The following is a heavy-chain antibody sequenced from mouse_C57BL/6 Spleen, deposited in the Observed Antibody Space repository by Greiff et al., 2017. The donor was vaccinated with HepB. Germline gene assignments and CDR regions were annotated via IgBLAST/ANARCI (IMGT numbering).Heavy chain of an antibody. J-gene: IGHJ3*01. CDR2: IDPSDSYT. Sequence: VQLQQSGAELVRPGTSVKLSCKASGYTFTSYWMHWVKQRPGQGLEWIGVIDPSDSYTNYNQKFKGKATLTVDTSSSTAYMQLSSLTSEDSAVYFCGRSGGNYGAYWGQGTLVTVSA. CDR3: GRSGGNYGAY. V-gene: IGHV1-59*01. D-gene: IGHD1-1*02. CDR1: GYTFTSYW.